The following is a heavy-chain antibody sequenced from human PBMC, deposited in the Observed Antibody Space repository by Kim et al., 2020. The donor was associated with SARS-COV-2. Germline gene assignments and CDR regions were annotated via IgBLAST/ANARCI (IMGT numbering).Heavy chain of an antibody. CDR3: ARERPDSTYFDY. CDR2: VNPNTGGT. CDR1: GYSFTTFF. V-gene: IGHV1-46*01. D-gene: IGHD2-15*01. J-gene: IGHJ4*02. Sequence: ASVKVSCKASGYSFTTFFVHWVRQAPGQGLEWLGRVNPNTGGTHYARAFQDRVSVTRDTSTCTVYMDLKSLRSDDTAVYYCARERPDSTYFDYWGQGTLLTVSS.